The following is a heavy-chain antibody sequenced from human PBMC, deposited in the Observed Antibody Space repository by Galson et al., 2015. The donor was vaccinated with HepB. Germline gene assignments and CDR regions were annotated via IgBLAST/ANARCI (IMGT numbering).Heavy chain of an antibody. D-gene: IGHD3-22*01. J-gene: IGHJ4*02. CDR2: THLRSKWYN. V-gene: IGHV6-1*01. Sequence: CAISGDSVSTNSAAWIWIRQSPSRGLEWLGRTHLRSKWYNDYAESVKSRLIINPDTSKNQFTLHLKSVTPEDSGVYFCARVSFYDRSGYFTGLRSYFDSWGQGTLVTVSS. CDR3: ARVSFYDRSGYFTGLRSYFDS. CDR1: GDSVSTNSAA.